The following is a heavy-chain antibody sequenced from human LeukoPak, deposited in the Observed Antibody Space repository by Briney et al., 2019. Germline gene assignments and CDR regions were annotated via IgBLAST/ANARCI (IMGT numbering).Heavy chain of an antibody. D-gene: IGHD4-23*01. J-gene: IGHJ4*02. V-gene: IGHV3-48*01. CDR3: AKDLDDYGGNGRGY. CDR1: GFTFSSYS. Sequence: PGGSLRLSCAASGFTFSSYSMNWVRQAPGKGLEWVSYISSSSSTIYYADSVKGRFTISRDNAKNSLYLQMNSLRAEDTAVYYCAKDLDDYGGNGRGYWGQGTLVTVSS. CDR2: ISSSSSTI.